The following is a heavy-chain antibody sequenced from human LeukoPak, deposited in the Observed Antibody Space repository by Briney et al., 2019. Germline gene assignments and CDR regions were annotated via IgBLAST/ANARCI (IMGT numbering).Heavy chain of an antibody. J-gene: IGHJ4*02. V-gene: IGHV4-34*01. D-gene: IGHD2-21*02. Sequence: PSETLSLTCAVYGGSFSGYYWSWIRQPPGKGLEWIGGINHSGSTNYNPSLKSRVTISVDTSKNQFSLKLSSVTAADTAVYYCARGSESGGDIPPYYFDYWGQGTLVTVSS. CDR1: GGSFSGYY. CDR3: ARGSESGGDIPPYYFDY. CDR2: INHSGST.